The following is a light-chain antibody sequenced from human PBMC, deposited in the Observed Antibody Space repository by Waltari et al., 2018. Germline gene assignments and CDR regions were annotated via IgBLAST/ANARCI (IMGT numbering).Light chain of an antibody. J-gene: IGKJ1*01. V-gene: IGKV1-5*03. CDR2: RAS. Sequence: DIQMTQSPSTMSASVGDRVTITCRASENINNWLAWYKQKPGKAPKLLIQRASTLESGVSSRFSGSVSGTEFTLTISSLQPDDFATYSCQQYRTPPWTFGQGTKVEI. CDR1: ENINNW. CDR3: QQYRTPPWT.